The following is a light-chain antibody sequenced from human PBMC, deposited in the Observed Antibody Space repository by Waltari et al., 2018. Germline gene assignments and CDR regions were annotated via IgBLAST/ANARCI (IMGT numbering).Light chain of an antibody. CDR1: QSVRSN. Sequence: EIVMTQSQATLSVSPGERATLSCRASQSVRSNLAWYQTKPGQAPRLLMYGASTRATGIPARFSGSVSGTDFTLTISSLQSEDFALYYCQQYNNWPLTFGGGTKVEI. CDR2: GAS. V-gene: IGKV3-15*01. CDR3: QQYNNWPLT. J-gene: IGKJ4*01.